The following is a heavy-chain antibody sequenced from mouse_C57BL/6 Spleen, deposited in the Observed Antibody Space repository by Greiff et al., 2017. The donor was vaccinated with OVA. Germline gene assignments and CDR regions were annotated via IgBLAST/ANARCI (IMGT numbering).Heavy chain of an antibody. Sequence: QVQLQQSGAELVRPGNSVKVSCKASGYAFTNYLIEWVKQRPGQGLEWIGVINPGSGGTNYNEKFKGKATLTADKSSSTAYMQLSSLTSEDSAVYFCARSGPYGNYHYWGQGTLVTVSA. CDR3: ARSGPYGNYHY. J-gene: IGHJ3*01. CDR1: GYAFTNYL. V-gene: IGHV1-54*01. D-gene: IGHD2-1*01. CDR2: INPGSGGT.